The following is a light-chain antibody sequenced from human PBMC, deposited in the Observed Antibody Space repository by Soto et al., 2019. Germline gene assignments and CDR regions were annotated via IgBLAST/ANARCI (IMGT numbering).Light chain of an antibody. CDR1: SHDIGGYKY. V-gene: IGLV2-14*01. Sequence: QSALTQPASVSGSPGQSITISCTGTSHDIGGYKYVSWYLQHPGKAPKLMIYEVSNRPSGVSNRFSGSKSGNTASLTISGLQTEDEADYYCCAYTSTSALYVFGTGTKLTIL. CDR2: EVS. J-gene: IGLJ1*01. CDR3: CAYTSTSALYV.